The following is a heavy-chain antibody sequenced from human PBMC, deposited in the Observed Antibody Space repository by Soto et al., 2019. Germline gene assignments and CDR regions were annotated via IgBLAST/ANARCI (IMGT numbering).Heavy chain of an antibody. J-gene: IGHJ4*02. CDR1: GYNFTSYD. CDR3: AIERAVAGLDY. CDR2: MNTNSGIT. V-gene: IGHV1-8*01. D-gene: IGHD6-13*01. Sequence: QGQLVQSGAEVKKPGASVKVSCKAYGYNFTSYDINWVRQDTGQGLEWMGWMNTNSGITGYAQKFQGRVTMTRNTSISTAYRGMSILRCGDTSVYYCAIERAVAGLDYWGQGPLVTV.